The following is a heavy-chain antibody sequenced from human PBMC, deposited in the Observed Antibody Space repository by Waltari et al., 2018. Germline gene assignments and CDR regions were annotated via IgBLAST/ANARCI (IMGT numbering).Heavy chain of an antibody. Sequence: EVQLVESGGGLVKPGGFLRLSCAASGFTFSSYSMNWVRQAPGKGLEWVSSISSSSSYIYYADSVKGRFTISRDNAKNSLYLQMNSLRAEDTAVYYCARDSANGDYDYWGQGTLVTVSS. CDR1: GFTFSSYS. D-gene: IGHD4-17*01. V-gene: IGHV3-21*01. CDR2: ISSSSSYI. J-gene: IGHJ4*02. CDR3: ARDSANGDYDY.